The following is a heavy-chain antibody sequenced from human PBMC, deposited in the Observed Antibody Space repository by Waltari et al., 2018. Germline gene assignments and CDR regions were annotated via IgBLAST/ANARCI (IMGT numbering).Heavy chain of an antibody. D-gene: IGHD2-15*01. CDR2: VHRSGGT. CDR3: ARDRGRGLYLDT. J-gene: IGHJ5*02. CDR1: GESMSDNYW. V-gene: IGHV4-4*02. Sequence: QLQLPESGPGLVKPSGTLSLSCAVSGESMSDNYWWSWVRQSPQKGLEWIGQVHRSGGTNYNPSFASRVTMSIDTSNNHFSLKMTSVAAADTAVYYCARDRGRGLYLDTWGPGTLVAVS.